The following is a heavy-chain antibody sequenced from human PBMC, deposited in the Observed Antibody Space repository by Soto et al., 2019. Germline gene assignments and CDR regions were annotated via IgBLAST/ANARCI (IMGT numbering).Heavy chain of an antibody. V-gene: IGHV3-30-3*01. CDR1: GFTFSSYA. D-gene: IGHD2-15*01. Sequence: QVQLVESGGGVVQPGRSLRLSCAASGFTFSSYAMHWVRQAPGKGLEWVAVISYAGSNKYYADSVKGQFTIARDKSKGTLYLPMTSLRAEDTAVYYCARAGCDGGSCYTLVGLRDGMDVWGQGTTVTVSS. CDR3: ARAGCDGGSCYTLVGLRDGMDV. J-gene: IGHJ6*02. CDR2: ISYAGSNK.